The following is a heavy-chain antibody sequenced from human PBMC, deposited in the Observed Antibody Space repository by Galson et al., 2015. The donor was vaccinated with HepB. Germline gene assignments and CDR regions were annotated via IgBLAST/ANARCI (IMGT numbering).Heavy chain of an antibody. CDR1: GFTFNNYW. CDR2: IKSDGSEK. D-gene: IGHD2-2*02. J-gene: IGHJ4*02. V-gene: IGHV3-7*03. Sequence: LRLSCAASGFTFNNYWMTRVRQAPGKWPEWVANIKSDGSEKYYADSVRGRFTISRDNSKSSLFLQMDSLRAEDTAAYYCARDFICTSASCYKHFFDYWGQGALVTVSS. CDR3: ARDFICTSASCYKHFFDY.